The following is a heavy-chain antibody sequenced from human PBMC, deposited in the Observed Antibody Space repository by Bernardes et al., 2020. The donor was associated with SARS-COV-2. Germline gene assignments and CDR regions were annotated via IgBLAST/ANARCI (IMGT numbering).Heavy chain of an antibody. V-gene: IGHV3-23*01. CDR2: ISSSGASR. J-gene: IGHJ3*01. Sequence: GSLRLSCEASGFTFSIYAMSWVRQAPGKGPEWVSAISSSGASRYYADPVKGRSTISRDNSKNTLFLQMNGLRAEGTAVYYCAKGGPGVTGDAFDVWGHGTMVTVSS. CDR1: GFTFSIYA. D-gene: IGHD2-8*01. CDR3: AKGGPGVTGDAFDV.